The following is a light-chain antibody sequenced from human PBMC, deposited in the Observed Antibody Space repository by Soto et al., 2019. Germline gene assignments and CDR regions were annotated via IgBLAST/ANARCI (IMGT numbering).Light chain of an antibody. CDR3: HQYGGSPRT. Sequence: EIVLTQSPGTLSLSPGERATLSCRASQSVSSSYLAWYQQKPGQAPRLLIYGASSRATGIPDRFSGSGSGTDFTLTISRLEPQDFGVYYCHQYGGSPRTLGQATKVAIK. J-gene: IGKJ1*01. CDR1: QSVSSSY. CDR2: GAS. V-gene: IGKV3-20*01.